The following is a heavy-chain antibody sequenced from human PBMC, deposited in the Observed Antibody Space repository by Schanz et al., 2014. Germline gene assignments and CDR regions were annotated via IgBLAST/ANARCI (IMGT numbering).Heavy chain of an antibody. J-gene: IGHJ2*01. CDR2: VSSRSDEI. V-gene: IGHV3-23*04. CDR3: AKDLGVDCGDGCFNWYFDL. D-gene: IGHD2-21*02. Sequence: EVQLVESGGGLVKPGGSLRLSCATSGFSLDIFAMTWVRQAPGKGLEWVAAVSSRSDEIKYADSVRGRFTISRDNSRSTMYLQMNSLRAEDTAVYFCAKDLGVDCGDGCFNWYFDLWGRGTLVTVSS. CDR1: GFSLDIFA.